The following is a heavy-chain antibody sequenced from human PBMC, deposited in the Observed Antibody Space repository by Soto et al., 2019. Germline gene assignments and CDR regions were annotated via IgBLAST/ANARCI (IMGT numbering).Heavy chain of an antibody. D-gene: IGHD5-12*01. CDR1: GFTFSSYG. CDR2: ISYDGSNK. CDR3: AKEFERWLQTYSFDY. V-gene: IGHV3-30*18. Sequence: QVQLVESGGGVVQPGRSLRLSCAASGFTFSSYGMHWVRQAPGKGLEWVAVISYDGSNKYYADSVKGRFTISRDNSKNTLYLQMNSLRAEDTAVYYCAKEFERWLQTYSFDYWVQGTLVTV. J-gene: IGHJ4*02.